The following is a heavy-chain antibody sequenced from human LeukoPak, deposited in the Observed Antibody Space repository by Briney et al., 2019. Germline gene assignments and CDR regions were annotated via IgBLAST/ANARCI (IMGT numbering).Heavy chain of an antibody. D-gene: IGHD3-3*01. CDR3: AKLWSGYYRDDY. CDR2: IYYSGST. V-gene: IGHV4-39*07. J-gene: IGHJ4*02. CDR1: GDFITAYY. Sequence: PSETLSLTCTVSGDFITAYYWGWIRQPPGKGLEWIGSIYYSGSTYYNPSLKSRVTISVDTSKNQFSLKLSSVTAADTAVYYCAKLWSGYYRDDYWGQGTLVTVSS.